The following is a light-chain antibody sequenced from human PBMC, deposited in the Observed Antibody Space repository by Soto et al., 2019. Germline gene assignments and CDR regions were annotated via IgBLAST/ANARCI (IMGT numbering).Light chain of an antibody. Sequence: QSALTQPASVSGSPGQSITISCTGTSSDVGGYNYVSWYQQHPGKAPKLMIYEVSNRPSGVSNRFSGSKSGNTASLTISGLQAEDEADYYCSSYTRSSTGVFGGGTKLPVL. J-gene: IGLJ2*01. CDR2: EVS. CDR1: SSDVGGYNY. CDR3: SSYTRSSTGV. V-gene: IGLV2-14*01.